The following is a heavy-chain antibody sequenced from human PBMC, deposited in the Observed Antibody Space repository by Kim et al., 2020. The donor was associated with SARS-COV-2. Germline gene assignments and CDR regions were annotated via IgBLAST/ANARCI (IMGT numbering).Heavy chain of an antibody. J-gene: IGHJ4*02. CDR1: GYTFTSYY. V-gene: IGHV1-46*01. CDR2: INPSGGST. Sequence: ASVKVSCKASGYTFTSYYMHWVRQAPGQGLEWMGIINPSGGSTSYAQKFQGRVTMTRDTSTSTVYMELSSLRSEDTAVYYCARGSQGSGDYPGDYFDYWGQGTLVTVSS. CDR3: ARGSQGSGDYPGDYFDY. D-gene: IGHD2-21*02.